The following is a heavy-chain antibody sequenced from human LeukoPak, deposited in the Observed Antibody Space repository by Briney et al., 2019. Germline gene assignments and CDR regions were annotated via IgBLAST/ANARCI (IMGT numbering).Heavy chain of an antibody. CDR3: ARAQNYHDRSGYSDDTFDV. CDR2: VNPDSGGI. J-gene: IGHJ3*01. Sequence: GASVKVSCKASGYTFTDNYIHWVRQAPGQGLEWMGRVNPDSGGINYAQKFQGRVTMTRDTSINTAFVELRRLRSDDTANYYCARAQNYHDRSGYSDDTFDVWGHGTMITVSS. D-gene: IGHD3-22*01. V-gene: IGHV1-2*06. CDR1: GYTFTDNY.